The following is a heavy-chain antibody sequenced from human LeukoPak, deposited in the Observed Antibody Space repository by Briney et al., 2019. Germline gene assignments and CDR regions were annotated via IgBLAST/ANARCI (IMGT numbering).Heavy chain of an antibody. CDR3: ARGLQLQDY. V-gene: IGHV4-30-2*01. Sequence: SETLSLTCAVSGGSISSGGYSWSWIRQPPGKGLEWIGYIYHSGSTYYNPSLKSRVTISVDTSKNQFSLKLSSVTAADTAVYYCARGLQLQDYWGQGTLVTVSS. CDR2: IYHSGST. J-gene: IGHJ4*02. CDR1: GGSISSGGYS. D-gene: IGHD5-18*01.